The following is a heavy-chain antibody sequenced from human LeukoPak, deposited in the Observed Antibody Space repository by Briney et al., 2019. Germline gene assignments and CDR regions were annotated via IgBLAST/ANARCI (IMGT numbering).Heavy chain of an antibody. CDR2: ISESGDVT. CDR1: GFTFSNYP. V-gene: IGHV3-23*01. CDR3: ARGYIPDPV. D-gene: IGHD1-14*01. J-gene: IGHJ6*02. Sequence: PGGSLRLSCEASGFTFSNYPMSWVRQAPGRGLEWVSVISESGDVTHYADAMKGRFTISRDNAKNTLNLQMNSLRAEDTAVYYCARGYIPDPVWGQGTTVTVSS.